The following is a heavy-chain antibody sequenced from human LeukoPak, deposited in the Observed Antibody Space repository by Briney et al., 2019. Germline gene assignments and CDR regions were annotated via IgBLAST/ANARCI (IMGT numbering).Heavy chain of an antibody. CDR2: IYPGGSQT. V-gene: IGHV5-51*01. CDR1: GYSFTSYW. J-gene: IGHJ5*02. D-gene: IGHD4-11*01. CDR3: ARRDYTSVWFDP. Sequence: GESLKISCKGSGYSFTSYWIGWVRQMPGKGLEWMGLIYPGGSQTIYSPSFQGQVTISVDWSTTTVYLQWSTLKASDTAIYYCARRDYTSVWFDPWGQGTLVTVSS.